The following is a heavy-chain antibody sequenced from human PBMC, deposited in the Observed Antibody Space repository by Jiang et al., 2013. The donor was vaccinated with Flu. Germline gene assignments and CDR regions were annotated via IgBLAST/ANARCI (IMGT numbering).Heavy chain of an antibody. Sequence: GLVKPFTDPRPSPAPVSGGSISSGGYYWSWIRQHPGKGLEWIGYIYYSGSTYYNPSLKSRVTISVDTSKNQFSLKLSSVTAADTAVYYCARDNRRPYCSGGSCYSGFDYWGQGTLVTVSS. CDR2: IYYSGST. V-gene: IGHV4-31*03. D-gene: IGHD2-15*01. J-gene: IGHJ4*02. CDR3: ARDNRRPYCSGGSCYSGFDY. CDR1: GGSISSGGYY.